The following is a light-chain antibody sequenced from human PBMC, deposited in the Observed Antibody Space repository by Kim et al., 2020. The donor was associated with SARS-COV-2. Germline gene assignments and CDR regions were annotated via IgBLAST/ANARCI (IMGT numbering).Light chain of an antibody. CDR3: QAWDSSTDWV. J-gene: IGLJ3*02. Sequence: VSPGQTASITCPGDKLGDKYACWYQQKPGQSPVLVIYQDSKRPSGIPERFSGSNSGNTATLTISGTQAMDEADYYCQAWDSSTDWVFGGGTQLTVL. CDR2: QDS. CDR1: KLGDKY. V-gene: IGLV3-1*01.